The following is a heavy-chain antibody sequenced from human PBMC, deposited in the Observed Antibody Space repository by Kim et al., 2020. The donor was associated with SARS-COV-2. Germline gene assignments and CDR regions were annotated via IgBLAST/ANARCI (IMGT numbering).Heavy chain of an antibody. CDR2: ISYDGSNK. J-gene: IGHJ4*02. Sequence: GGSLRLSCAASGFTFSSYAMHWVRQAPGKGLEWVAVISYDGSNKYYADSVKGRFTISRDNSKNTLYLQMNSLRAEDTAVYYCARGPRYSSSWYLYWGQGTLVTVSS. D-gene: IGHD6-13*01. V-gene: IGHV3-30*04. CDR1: GFTFSSYA. CDR3: ARGPRYSSSWYLY.